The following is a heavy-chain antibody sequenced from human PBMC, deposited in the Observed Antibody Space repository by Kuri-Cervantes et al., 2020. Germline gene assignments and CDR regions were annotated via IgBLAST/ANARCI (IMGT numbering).Heavy chain of an antibody. V-gene: IGHV1-2*02. CDR1: GYTFTGYY. CDR3: ATRFLWFGELPPGYWFDP. Sequence: ASVKVSCKASGYTFTGYYMHWVRQAPGQGLEWMGWISPNSGGTNYAQKFQGKVTMTRDTSISTAYMELSRLRSEDTAVYYCATRFLWFGELPPGYWFDPWGQGTLVTVSS. D-gene: IGHD3-10*01. J-gene: IGHJ5*02. CDR2: ISPNSGGT.